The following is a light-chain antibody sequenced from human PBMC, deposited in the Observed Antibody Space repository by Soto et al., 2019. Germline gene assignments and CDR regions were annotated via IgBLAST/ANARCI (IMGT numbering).Light chain of an antibody. CDR3: SSYTSNNSWV. CDR2: DVN. J-gene: IGLJ3*02. V-gene: IGLV2-14*01. Sequence: QSALTQPASVSGSPGQSIAISCTGTSSDVGGYDYVSWYQQHPGKAPKLMIYDVNNRPSGVSSRFSGSKSGNTASLTISGLQAEDEAYYYCSSYTSNNSWVFGGGTKVTVL. CDR1: SSDVGGYDY.